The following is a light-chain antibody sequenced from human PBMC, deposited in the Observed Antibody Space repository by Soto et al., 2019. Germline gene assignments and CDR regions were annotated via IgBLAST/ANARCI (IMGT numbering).Light chain of an antibody. CDR1: SSDVGGYTY. CDR2: DVS. CDR3: SSYTISSTYV. V-gene: IGLV2-14*01. Sequence: QSALTQPASVSGSPGQSIAISCTGTSSDVGGYTYVSWYQQHPDKAPKLMIFDVSNRPSGVSNRFSGSKSGNTASLTISGLQADDEADYYCSSYTISSTYVFGTCTQLTVL. J-gene: IGLJ1*01.